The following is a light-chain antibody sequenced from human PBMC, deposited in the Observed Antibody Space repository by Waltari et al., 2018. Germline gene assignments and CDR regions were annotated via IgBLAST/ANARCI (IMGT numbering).Light chain of an antibody. CDR2: RAS. Sequence: DIQMSQSPSTLSASVGDRVTITCRASQRISTWLAWYQQKPGKAPKLLISRASTLESGVPSRFAGRGSGTEFTLTISSLQPGDFGTYYCQLYNSYVMYTFGQGTKLDIK. J-gene: IGKJ2*01. V-gene: IGKV1-5*03. CDR3: QLYNSYVMYT. CDR1: QRISTW.